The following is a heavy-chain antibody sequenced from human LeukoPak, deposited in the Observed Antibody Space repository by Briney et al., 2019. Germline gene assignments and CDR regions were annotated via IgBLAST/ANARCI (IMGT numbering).Heavy chain of an antibody. CDR1: GFTFSTYA. CDR2: IKQDGSEK. J-gene: IGHJ3*02. D-gene: IGHD2-2*01. Sequence: GGSLRLSCAASGFTFSTYAIHWVRQAPGKGLEWVANIKQDGSEKYYVDSVKGRFTISRDNAKNSLYLQMNSLRAEDTAVYYCARGARYCSSTSCYPFDIWGQGTMVTVSS. V-gene: IGHV3-7*01. CDR3: ARGARYCSSTSCYPFDI.